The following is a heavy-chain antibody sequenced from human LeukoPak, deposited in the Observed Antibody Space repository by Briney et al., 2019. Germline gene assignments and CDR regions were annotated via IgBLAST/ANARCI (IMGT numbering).Heavy chain of an antibody. V-gene: IGHV3-48*03. D-gene: IGHD3-10*01. CDR2: ISSSGSTI. CDR3: ARENFPRSRGYYYYMDV. J-gene: IGHJ6*03. Sequence: SGGSLRLSCAASGFTFSSYEMNWVRQAPGKGLEWVSYISSSGSTIYYADSVKGRFTISRDNAKNSLYLQMNSLRAEDTAVYYCARENFPRSRGYYYYMDVWGKGTTVTVSS. CDR1: GFTFSSYE.